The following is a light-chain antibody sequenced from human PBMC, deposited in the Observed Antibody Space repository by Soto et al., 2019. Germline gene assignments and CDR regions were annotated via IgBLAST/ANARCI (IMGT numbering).Light chain of an antibody. Sequence: VLTQSPCTLSLPPGERATLSCRASQSISRYLAWYQQKPGQGPRLLIYGASSRATGTPDRFSGSGSGTDFTLTINRLEPEDFALYYCQQYGSSPPTFGQGTKVDIK. V-gene: IGKV3-20*01. CDR3: QQYGSSPPT. CDR1: QSISRY. J-gene: IGKJ1*01. CDR2: GAS.